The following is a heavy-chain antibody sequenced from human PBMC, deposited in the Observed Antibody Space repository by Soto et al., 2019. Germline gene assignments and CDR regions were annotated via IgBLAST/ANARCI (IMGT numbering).Heavy chain of an antibody. Sequence: PSQTLSLTCAISGNSVSSNSAAWNWIRQSPSRGLEWLGRTYYRSKWYNDYAVSVKSRITINPDTSKNQFSLQLSSVTPEDTAVYFCARGYFYDSSGYLDSWGQGTLVTVSS. V-gene: IGHV6-1*01. J-gene: IGHJ4*02. CDR3: ARGYFYDSSGYLDS. D-gene: IGHD3-22*01. CDR2: TYYRSKWYN. CDR1: GNSVSSNSAA.